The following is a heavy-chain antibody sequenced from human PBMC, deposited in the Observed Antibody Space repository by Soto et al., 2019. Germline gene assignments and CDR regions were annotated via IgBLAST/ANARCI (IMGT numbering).Heavy chain of an antibody. Sequence: GVSLKISCKGSGYSFTSYWIGWVRQMPGKGLEWMGIIYPGDSDTRYSPSFQGQVTISADKSISTAYLQWSSLKASDTAMYYCARKTSSSHAYYYYYGMDVWGQGTTVTVS. CDR3: ARKTSSSHAYYYYYGMDV. CDR2: IYPGDSDT. D-gene: IGHD6-13*01. CDR1: GYSFTSYW. J-gene: IGHJ6*02. V-gene: IGHV5-51*01.